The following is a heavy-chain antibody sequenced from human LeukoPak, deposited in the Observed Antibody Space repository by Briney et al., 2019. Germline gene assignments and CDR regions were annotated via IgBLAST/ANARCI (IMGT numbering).Heavy chain of an antibody. CDR3: ARRGVGTHFDY. CDR1: GYTFTGYY. J-gene: IGHJ4*02. Sequence: ASVKVSCEASGYTFTGYYMHWVRQAPGQGLEWMGWINPNSGRTNYAQKFQGRVTMTRNTSISTAYMELSSLRSEDTAVYYCARRGVGTHFDYWGQGSLVTVSS. D-gene: IGHD1-1*01. CDR2: INPNSGRT. V-gene: IGHV1-2*02.